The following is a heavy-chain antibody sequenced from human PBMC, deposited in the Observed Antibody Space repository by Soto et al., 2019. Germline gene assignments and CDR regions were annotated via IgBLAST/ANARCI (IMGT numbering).Heavy chain of an antibody. Sequence: GASVKVSCKASGYTFTSYGISWVRQAPGQGLEWMGWISAYSGNTNYAQKLQGRVAMTTDTSTSTAYMELRSLRSDDTAVYYCARGGWEDSSGYYYPLGYCGQGTLVTVSA. J-gene: IGHJ4*02. CDR1: GYTFTSYG. D-gene: IGHD3-22*01. V-gene: IGHV1-18*01. CDR2: ISAYSGNT. CDR3: ARGGWEDSSGYYYPLGY.